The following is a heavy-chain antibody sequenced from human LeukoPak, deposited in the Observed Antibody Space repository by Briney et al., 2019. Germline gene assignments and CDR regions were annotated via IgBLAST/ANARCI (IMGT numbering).Heavy chain of an antibody. Sequence: SETLSLTCTVSGGSISSYYWSWIRQPPGKGLEWIGYIYYSGSTNYNPSLKSRVTIPVDTSKNQFSLKLSSVTAADTAVYYCARGRARYFDWLLSQYYFDYWGQGTLVTVSS. J-gene: IGHJ4*02. CDR3: ARGRARYFDWLLSQYYFDY. D-gene: IGHD3-9*01. CDR2: IYYSGST. CDR1: GGSISSYY. V-gene: IGHV4-59*01.